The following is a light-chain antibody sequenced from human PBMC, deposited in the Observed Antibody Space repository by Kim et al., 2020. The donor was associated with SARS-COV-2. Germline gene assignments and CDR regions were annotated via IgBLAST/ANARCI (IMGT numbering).Light chain of an antibody. CDR1: TGAIASNF. V-gene: IGLV6-57*03. J-gene: IGLJ3*02. CDR3: QSYDSSSEV. Sequence: TVTVSCTRRTGAIASNFGQWYRQRPGSAPTTVIYENDQRPSGVPARFSGSIDSSSNSASLTISGLKTEDEADYYCQSYDSSSEVFGGGTQLTVL. CDR2: END.